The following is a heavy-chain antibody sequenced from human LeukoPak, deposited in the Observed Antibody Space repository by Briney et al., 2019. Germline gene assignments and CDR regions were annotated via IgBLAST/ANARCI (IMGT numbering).Heavy chain of an antibody. CDR2: INHSGST. CDR1: GGPFSVYY. CDR3: ARRVTIWNWFDP. J-gene: IGHJ5*02. Sequence: SDTLSLTCAIYGGPFSVYYWIGIPQPPGKGLEWIGEINHSGSTNYNPSLKSRVTISVDTSKNQFSLKLSSVTAADTAVYYCARRVTIWNWFDPWGQGTLVTVSS. D-gene: IGHD3-9*01. V-gene: IGHV4-34*01.